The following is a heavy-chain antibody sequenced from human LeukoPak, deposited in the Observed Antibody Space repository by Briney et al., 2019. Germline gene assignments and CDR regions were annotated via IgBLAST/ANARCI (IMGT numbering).Heavy chain of an antibody. Sequence: PGGSLRLSCAASGFTFSSYAMSWVRQAPGKGLEWVSYVSDTGADTYYADSVRGRFTISRDNSKNTLYLQMNSLRAEDTAVYYCAKGEMGYNWNYGSHWGQGTLVTVSS. CDR2: VSDTGADT. CDR1: GFTFSSYA. V-gene: IGHV3-23*01. D-gene: IGHD1-7*01. J-gene: IGHJ4*02. CDR3: AKGEMGYNWNYGSH.